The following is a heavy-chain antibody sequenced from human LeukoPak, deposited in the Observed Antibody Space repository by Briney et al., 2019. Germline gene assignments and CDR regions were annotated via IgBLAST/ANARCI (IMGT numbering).Heavy chain of an antibody. J-gene: IGHJ5*02. CDR3: ARLGYCSSTSCYEAWFDP. Sequence: SETLSLTCTVSGGSIGSYYWSWIRQPPGKGLEWIGYIYYSGSTNYNPSLKSRVTISVDTSKNQFSLKLSSVTAADTAVYYCARLGYCSSTSCYEAWFDPWGQGTLVTVSS. V-gene: IGHV4-59*08. D-gene: IGHD2-2*01. CDR2: IYYSGST. CDR1: GGSIGSYY.